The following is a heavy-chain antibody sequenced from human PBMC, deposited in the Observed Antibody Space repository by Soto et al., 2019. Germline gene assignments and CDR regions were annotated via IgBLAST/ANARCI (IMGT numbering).Heavy chain of an antibody. Sequence: ASVKVSCKASGYTFTGYYMHWVRQAPGQGLEWMGWINPNSGGTNYAQKFQGRFTMTRDTSISTAYMELSRLRSDDTAVYYCARAGFWSGYSTFDYWGQGTLVTVSS. CDR2: INPNSGGT. D-gene: IGHD3-3*01. CDR1: GYTFTGYY. CDR3: ARAGFWSGYSTFDY. V-gene: IGHV1-2*02. J-gene: IGHJ4*02.